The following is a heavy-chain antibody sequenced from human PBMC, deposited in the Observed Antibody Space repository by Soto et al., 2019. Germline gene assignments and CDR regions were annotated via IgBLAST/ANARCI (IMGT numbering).Heavy chain of an antibody. CDR2: IIPIFGTA. Sequence: SVKVSCKASGGTFSSYSISWVLQAPGQGLEWMGGIIPIFGTANYAQKFQGRVTITADKSTSTAYMELSSLRSEDTAVYYCACGDIVVVPAAISWFDPWGQGTLVTVSS. D-gene: IGHD2-2*01. CDR3: ACGDIVVVPAAISWFDP. V-gene: IGHV1-69*06. J-gene: IGHJ5*02. CDR1: GGTFSSYS.